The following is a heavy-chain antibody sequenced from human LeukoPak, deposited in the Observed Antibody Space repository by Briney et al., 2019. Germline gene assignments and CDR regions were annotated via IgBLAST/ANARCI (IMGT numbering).Heavy chain of an antibody. J-gene: IGHJ4*02. V-gene: IGHV1-69*06. D-gene: IGHD3-22*01. Sequence: GASVKVSCKASGGTFSSYAISWVRQAPGQGLEWMGGIIPIFGTANYAQKFQGRVTITADKSTSTAYMELSSLRSEDTAVYYCARGSSYYYDSSGYWGFDYWGQGTLVTVSS. CDR2: IIPIFGTA. CDR3: ARGSSYYYDSSGYWGFDY. CDR1: GGTFSSYA.